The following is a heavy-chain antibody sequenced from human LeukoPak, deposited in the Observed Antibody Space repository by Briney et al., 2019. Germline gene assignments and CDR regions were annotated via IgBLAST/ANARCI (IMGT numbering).Heavy chain of an antibody. CDR2: IHPNSGGT. J-gene: IGHJ3*02. D-gene: IGHD3-22*01. CDR3: ASRLQNYYDSSGYYVDAFDI. CDR1: GYTFTGYY. Sequence: ASVKVSCKASGYTFTGYYMHWVRQAPGQGLEWMGWIHPNSGGTISAQKFQGRVTMTRDTSISTAYMELSGLRSDDTAVYYCASRLQNYYDSSGYYVDAFDIWGQGTMVTVSS. V-gene: IGHV1-2*02.